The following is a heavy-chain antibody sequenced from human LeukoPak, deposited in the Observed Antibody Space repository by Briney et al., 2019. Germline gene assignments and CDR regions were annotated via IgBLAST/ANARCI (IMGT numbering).Heavy chain of an antibody. CDR2: VSSSSSYI. V-gene: IGHV3-21*01. CDR1: GFTFSSYS. J-gene: IGHJ6*02. CDR3: ARDGLIGMDV. Sequence: GGSLRLSCAASGFTFSSYSMNWVRQAPGKGLEWVSSVSSSSSYIYYADSVKGRFTISRDNAKNSLYLQMNSLRAEDTAVYYCARDGLIGMDVWGQGTTVTVSS. D-gene: IGHD2-21*01.